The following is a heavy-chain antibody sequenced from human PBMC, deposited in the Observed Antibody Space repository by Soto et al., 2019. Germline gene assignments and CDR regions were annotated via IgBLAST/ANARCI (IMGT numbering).Heavy chain of an antibody. CDR1: GYTFTSYG. V-gene: IGHV1-18*04. D-gene: IGHD3-3*01. CDR3: ARHPRSGYYDFWSGYFYYYYGMDV. CDR2: ISAYNGNT. Sequence: GASVKVSCKASGYTFTSYGISWVRQAPGQGLEWMGWISAYNGNTNYAQKLQGRVTMTTDTPTSTAYMELRSLRSDDTAVYYCARHPRSGYYDFWSGYFYYYYGMDVWGQGTTVTVSS. J-gene: IGHJ6*02.